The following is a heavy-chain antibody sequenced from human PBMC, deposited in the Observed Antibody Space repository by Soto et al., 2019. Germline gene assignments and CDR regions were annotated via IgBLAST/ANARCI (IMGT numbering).Heavy chain of an antibody. V-gene: IGHV4-31*03. D-gene: IGHD3-22*01. J-gene: IGHJ3*02. Sequence: PSETLSLTCTVSGGSISSGGYYWSWIRQHPXKGLEWIGYIYYSGSTYYNPSLKSRVTISVDTSKNQFSLKLSSVTAADTAVYYCARDETNDSSGYYTLDIWGQGTMVTVSS. CDR1: GGSISSGGYY. CDR3: ARDETNDSSGYYTLDI. CDR2: IYYSGST.